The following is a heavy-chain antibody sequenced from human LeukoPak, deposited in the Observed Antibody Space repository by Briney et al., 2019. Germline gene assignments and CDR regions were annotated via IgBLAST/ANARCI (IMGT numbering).Heavy chain of an antibody. D-gene: IGHD1-26*01. CDR1: GFTFSSYA. CDR2: ISGSGGST. CDR3: AREGATTPFDYYYYYMDV. J-gene: IGHJ6*03. V-gene: IGHV3-23*01. Sequence: GGSLRLSCAASGFTFSSYAMSWVRQAPGKGLEWVSAISGSGGSTYYADSVKGRFTISRDNAKNSLYLQMNSLRAEDTAVYYCAREGATTPFDYYYYYMDVWGKGTTVTVSS.